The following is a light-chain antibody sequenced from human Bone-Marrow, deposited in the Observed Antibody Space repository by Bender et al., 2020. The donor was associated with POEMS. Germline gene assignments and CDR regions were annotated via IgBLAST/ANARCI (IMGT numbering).Light chain of an antibody. CDR1: KLGDKF. CDR2: QDD. J-gene: IGLJ2*01. CDR3: QAWDTSSVV. Sequence: SYGLTQPRSVSVSPGQTASITCSGDKLGDKFAAWYQQKPGQSPVLVIFQDDKRPSGISERFSGSNSGNTATLTISGTQALDEADYYCQAWDTSSVVFGGGTKLTVL. V-gene: IGLV3-1*01.